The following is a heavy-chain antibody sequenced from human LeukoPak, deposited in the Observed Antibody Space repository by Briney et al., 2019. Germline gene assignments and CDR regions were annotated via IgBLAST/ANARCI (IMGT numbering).Heavy chain of an antibody. V-gene: IGHV3-64D*06. CDR2: MTGIGDNS. CDR3: VKDRTLVVIPAAMDV. CDR1: GLTLNSFA. J-gene: IGHJ6*04. Sequence: LGGPLRLSCSAFGLTLNSFAMPWVGQAPGRGLEYVSGMTGIGDNSYYADSGKGRFTISRYHSKNPLYLQMSSLRTEDTAVYYCVKDRTLVVIPAAMDVWGKETTVTVSS. D-gene: IGHD2-2*01.